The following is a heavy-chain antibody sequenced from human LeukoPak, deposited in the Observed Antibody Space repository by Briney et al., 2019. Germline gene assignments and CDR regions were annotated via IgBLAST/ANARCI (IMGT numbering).Heavy chain of an antibody. D-gene: IGHD3-3*01. Sequence: GRSLRLSCAASGFTFSSYAMHWVRQAPGKGLEWVAVISYDGSNKYYADSVKGRFTISRDNSKNTLYLQMNSLRAEDTAVYYCARGLDFWSGYFDYWGQGTLVTVSS. V-gene: IGHV3-30-3*01. CDR1: GFTFSSYA. CDR2: ISYDGSNK. CDR3: ARGLDFWSGYFDY. J-gene: IGHJ4*02.